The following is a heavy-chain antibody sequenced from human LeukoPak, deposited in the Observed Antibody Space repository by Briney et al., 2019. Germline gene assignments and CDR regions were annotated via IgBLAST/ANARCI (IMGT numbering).Heavy chain of an antibody. Sequence: GGSLRLSCAASGFTFSSYAMSWVRQAPGKGLEWVSAISGSGGSTYYADSVKGRFTISRDNSKNTLYLQMNSLRAEDTAVYYCAKGSGRGSSSALDYWGQGTLVTVSS. CDR3: AKGSGRGSSSALDY. CDR1: GFTFSSYA. V-gene: IGHV3-23*01. D-gene: IGHD5-18*01. J-gene: IGHJ4*02. CDR2: ISGSGGST.